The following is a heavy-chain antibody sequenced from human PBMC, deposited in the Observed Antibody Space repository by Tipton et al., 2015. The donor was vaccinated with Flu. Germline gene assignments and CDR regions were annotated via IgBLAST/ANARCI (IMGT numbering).Heavy chain of an antibody. D-gene: IGHD1-26*01. V-gene: IGHV3-7*01. CDR2: IKQDGNEK. J-gene: IGHJ4*02. CDR3: AREDRLVGSNCFDF. Sequence: SLRLSCAASGFSFSDYYMTWIRQAPGKGLEWVADIKQDGNEKYYVDSVKGRFTISRDNAKNSLYLQMNSLRVEDTAVYYCAREDRLVGSNCFDFWGQGTLVTVSS. CDR1: GFSFSDYY.